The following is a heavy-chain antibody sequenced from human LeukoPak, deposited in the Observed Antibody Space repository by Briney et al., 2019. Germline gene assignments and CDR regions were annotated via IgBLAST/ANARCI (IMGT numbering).Heavy chain of an antibody. CDR1: GFTFSHYE. V-gene: IGHV3-48*03. D-gene: IGHD6-13*01. CDR2: INVGGSAT. CDR3: ASKTDRIGEVGRARYFDL. Sequence: GGSLRLSCVVSGFTFSHYEMIWVRQAPGKGLEWVSYINVGGSATNYADSMKGRFTMSRDDARKSVYLQLNNLRAEDTAIYYCASKTDRIGEVGRARYFDLWGRGTLVTVSS. J-gene: IGHJ2*01.